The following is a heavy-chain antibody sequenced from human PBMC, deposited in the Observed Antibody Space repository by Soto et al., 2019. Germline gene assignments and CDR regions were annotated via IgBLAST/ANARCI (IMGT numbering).Heavy chain of an antibody. D-gene: IGHD3-16*01. Sequence: SVKVSCKASGGTFSSYTISWVRQAPGQGLEWMGRIIPILGIANYAQKFQGRVTITADKSTSTAYMELSSLRSEDTAVYYCARDDMITFGGVTDLFDYWGQGTLVTVSS. J-gene: IGHJ4*02. CDR3: ARDDMITFGGVTDLFDY. CDR2: IIPILGIA. V-gene: IGHV1-69*04. CDR1: GGTFSSYT.